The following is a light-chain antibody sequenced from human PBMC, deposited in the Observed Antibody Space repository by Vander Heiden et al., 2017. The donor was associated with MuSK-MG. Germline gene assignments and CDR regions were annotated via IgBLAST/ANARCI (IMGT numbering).Light chain of an antibody. V-gene: IGLV1-44*01. CDR3: AAWDDSLSGPHVV. CDR1: SSNIGTNP. J-gene: IGLJ3*02. Sequence: QSVLTQPPSASGTPGQRVTISCSGSSSNIGTNPVNWYQQLPGTAPKLLIYSNNQRPSGVPDRFSGSKSGTSASLAISGLQSEDEADYYCAAWDDSLSGPHVVFGGGTKVTVL. CDR2: SNN.